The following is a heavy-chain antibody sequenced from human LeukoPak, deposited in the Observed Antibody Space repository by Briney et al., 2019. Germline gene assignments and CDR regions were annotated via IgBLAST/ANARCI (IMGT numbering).Heavy chain of an antibody. CDR2: INPNSGGT. J-gene: IGHJ4*02. Sequence: GASVKVSCKASGYTFTGYYMHWVRQAPGQGLEWMGWINPNSGGTNYAQKFQGRVTMTRDTSISTAYMELSRLRSDDTAVYYCAREMGGYSYDLGYDYWGQGTLVTVSS. CDR3: AREMGGYSYDLGYDY. V-gene: IGHV1-2*02. CDR1: GYTFTGYY. D-gene: IGHD5-18*01.